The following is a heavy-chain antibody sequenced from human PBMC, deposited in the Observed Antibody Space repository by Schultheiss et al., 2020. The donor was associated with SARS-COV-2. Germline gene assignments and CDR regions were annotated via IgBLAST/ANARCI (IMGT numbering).Heavy chain of an antibody. D-gene: IGHD2-15*01. V-gene: IGHV4-31*03. CDR3: ARSLRGYPNTYGMDV. Sequence: SETLSLTCTVSGGSISSSSYYWGWIRQPPGKGLEWIGYIYYSGSTYYNPSLKSRVTISVDTSKNQFSLKLSSVTAADTAVYYCARSLRGYPNTYGMDVWGQGTTVTVSS. CDR1: GGSISSSSYY. CDR2: IYYSGST. J-gene: IGHJ6*02.